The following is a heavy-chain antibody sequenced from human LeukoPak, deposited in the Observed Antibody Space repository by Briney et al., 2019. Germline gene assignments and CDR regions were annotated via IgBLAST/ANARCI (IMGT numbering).Heavy chain of an antibody. V-gene: IGHV3-53*01. J-gene: IGHJ6*02. CDR2: IYSGGST. Sequence: GGSLRLSCAASGFTVSSNYMSWVRQAPGKGLEWVSVIYSGGSTYYADSVKGRFTISRDNSKNTLYPQMNSLRAEDTAVYYCARPSAYYYYGMDVWGQGTTVTVSS. CDR1: GFTVSSNY. D-gene: IGHD6-6*01. CDR3: ARPSAYYYYGMDV.